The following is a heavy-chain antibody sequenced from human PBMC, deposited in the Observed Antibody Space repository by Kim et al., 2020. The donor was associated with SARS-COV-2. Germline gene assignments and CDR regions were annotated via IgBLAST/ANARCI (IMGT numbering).Heavy chain of an antibody. J-gene: IGHJ5*02. CDR2: INHSGST. CDR3: ARAGLAAAAINWFDP. V-gene: IGHV4-34*01. Sequence: SETLSLTCAVYGGSFSGYYWSWIRQPPGKGLEWIGEINHSGSTNNNPSLKSRVTISVDTSKNQFSLKLSSVTAADTAVYYCARAGLAAAAINWFDPWGQG. D-gene: IGHD6-13*01. CDR1: GGSFSGYY.